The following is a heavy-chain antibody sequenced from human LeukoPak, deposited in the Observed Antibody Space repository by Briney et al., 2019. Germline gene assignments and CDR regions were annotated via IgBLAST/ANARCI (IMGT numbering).Heavy chain of an antibody. V-gene: IGHV3-7*01. J-gene: IGHJ5*02. D-gene: IGHD2-15*01. CDR1: GITFTNYW. CDR3: ARDWTYCSGGSCYSGWFDP. Sequence: GGSLRLSCETSGITFTNYWMSWVRQAPGKGLEWVANIKQEGSEKYYVDSVKGRFTISRDNAKNSLYLQMNSLRAEDTAVYYCARDWTYCSGGSCYSGWFDPWGQGTLVIVSS. CDR2: IKQEGSEK.